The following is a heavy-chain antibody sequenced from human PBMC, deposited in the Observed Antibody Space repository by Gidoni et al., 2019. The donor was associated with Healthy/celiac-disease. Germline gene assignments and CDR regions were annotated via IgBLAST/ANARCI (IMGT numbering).Heavy chain of an antibody. Sequence: QVPLQESGPGLVTPSGTLSLTCAVSVGSISSSNWWSWVRQPPGKGLEWIGEIYHSGSTNYNPSLKSRVTISVDKSKNQFSLKLSSVTAADTAVYYCASLTYYDYGYQYYGMDVWGQGTTVTVSS. D-gene: IGHD3-16*01. CDR1: VGSISSSNW. J-gene: IGHJ6*02. V-gene: IGHV4-4*02. CDR2: IYHSGST. CDR3: ASLTYYDYGYQYYGMDV.